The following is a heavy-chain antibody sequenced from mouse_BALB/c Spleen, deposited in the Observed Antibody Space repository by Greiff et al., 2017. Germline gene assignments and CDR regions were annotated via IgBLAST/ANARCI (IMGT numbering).Heavy chain of an antibody. CDR3: ERMGARDY. Sequence: QVQLQQPGAELVKPGASVKLSCKASGYTFTSYWMHWVKQRPGQGLEWIGEINPSNGRTNYNEKFKSKATLTVDKSSSTAYMQLSSLTSEDSAVYYCERMGARDYWGQGTSVTVSS. CDR2: INPSNGRT. J-gene: IGHJ4*01. CDR1: GYTFTSYW. V-gene: IGHV1S81*02.